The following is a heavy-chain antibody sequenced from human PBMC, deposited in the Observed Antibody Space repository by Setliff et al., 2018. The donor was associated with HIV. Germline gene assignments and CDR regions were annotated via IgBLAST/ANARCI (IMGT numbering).Heavy chain of an antibody. CDR2: IFYSGST. D-gene: IGHD6-6*01. V-gene: IGHV4-59*01. CDR3: ARAHIGIAARWSGWFDP. CDR1: GGSISSYY. J-gene: IGHJ5*02. Sequence: SETLSLTCTVSGGSISSYYWSWIRQPPGKGLEWIGYIFYSGSTNYNPSLKSRVTISVDTSKNQFSLKLSSVTAADTAVYYCARAHIGIAARWSGWFDPWGQGTLVTVSS.